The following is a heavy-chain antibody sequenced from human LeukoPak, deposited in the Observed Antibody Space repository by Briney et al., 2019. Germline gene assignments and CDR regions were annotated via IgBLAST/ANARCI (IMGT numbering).Heavy chain of an antibody. V-gene: IGHV3-48*04. CDR2: ISSSSSTT. D-gene: IGHD4-17*01. Sequence: PGGSLRLSCAASGFTFSSYSMNWVRQAPGKGLEWVSYISSSSSTTYYADSVKGRFTISRGNAKNSLYLQMNSLRAEDTAVYYCARDYGDYAPDYWGQGTLVTVSS. CDR3: ARDYGDYAPDY. CDR1: GFTFSSYS. J-gene: IGHJ4*02.